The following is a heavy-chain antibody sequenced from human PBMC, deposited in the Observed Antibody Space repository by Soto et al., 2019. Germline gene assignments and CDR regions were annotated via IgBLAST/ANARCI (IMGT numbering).Heavy chain of an antibody. CDR3: ARAKNIGLYSPFDY. CDR2: ISTGSNSI. Sequence: GGALRLSCAASGFTFSSYSLNWLRQAPGKGLEWVSYISTGSNSIYYADSVKGRFTTSRDNAKNSLFLQMNSLRDEDMAVYFCARAKNIGLYSPFDYWGRGTLVTVSS. D-gene: IGHD2-8*01. J-gene: IGHJ4*02. CDR1: GFTFSSYS. V-gene: IGHV3-48*02.